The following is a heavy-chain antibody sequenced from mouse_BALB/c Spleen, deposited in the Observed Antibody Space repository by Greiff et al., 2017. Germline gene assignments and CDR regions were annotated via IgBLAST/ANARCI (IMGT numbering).Heavy chain of an antibody. Sequence: EVKVVESGGGLVQPGGSLRLSCAPSGFTFSDFYMEWVRQPPGKRLEWIAASRNKANDYTTEYSASVKGRFIVSRDTSQSILYLQMNALRAEDTAIYYCARDAHYYGSSGWMAYWGQGTLVTVSA. CDR1: GFTFSDFY. D-gene: IGHD1-1*01. CDR3: ARDAHYYGSSGWMAY. J-gene: IGHJ3*01. V-gene: IGHV7-1*02. CDR2: SRNKANDYTT.